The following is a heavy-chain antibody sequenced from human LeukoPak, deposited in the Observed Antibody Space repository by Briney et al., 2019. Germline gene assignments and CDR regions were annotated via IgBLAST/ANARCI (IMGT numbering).Heavy chain of an antibody. CDR1: GFTFSSYE. D-gene: IGHD3-9*01. CDR2: ISSSGSTI. Sequence: GGSLRLSCAASGFTFSSYEMNWVRQAPGKGLEWVSYISSSGSTIYYADSVKGRFTISRDNAKNSLYLQMNSLRAEDTAVYYCAKDARVLRYFDWSRYSYYFDYWGQGTLVTVSS. J-gene: IGHJ4*02. V-gene: IGHV3-48*03. CDR3: AKDARVLRYFDWSRYSYYFDY.